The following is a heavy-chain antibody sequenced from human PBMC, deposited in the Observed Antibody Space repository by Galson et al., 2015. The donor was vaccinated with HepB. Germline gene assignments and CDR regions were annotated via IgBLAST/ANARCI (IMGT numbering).Heavy chain of an antibody. CDR3: VDLGYGDYGDH. D-gene: IGHD4-17*01. CDR2: ITGSGGST. J-gene: IGHJ4*02. CDR1: GLIFRNFA. V-gene: IGHV3-23*01. Sequence: SLRLSCAASGLIFRNFAMSWVRQASGKGLEWVSGITGSGGSTYYADSVKGRFTISRDNSKETLFLQMNSLRVEDTAIYHCVDLGYGDYGDHWGQGVLVTVSS.